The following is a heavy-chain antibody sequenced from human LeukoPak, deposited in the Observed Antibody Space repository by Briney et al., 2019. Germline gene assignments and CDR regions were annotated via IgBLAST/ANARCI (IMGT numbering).Heavy chain of an antibody. J-gene: IGHJ6*03. CDR3: ARESYDILTGDYYYMDV. CDR2: IKQDGSEK. Sequence: GGSLRLSCAASGFTFSSYWMSWVRQAPGKGLEWVANIKQDGSEKYYVDSVKGRFTISRDNAKNSLYLQMNSLRAEDTAVYYCARESYDILTGDYYYMDVWGKGTTVTVSS. D-gene: IGHD3-9*01. CDR1: GFTFSSYW. V-gene: IGHV3-7*01.